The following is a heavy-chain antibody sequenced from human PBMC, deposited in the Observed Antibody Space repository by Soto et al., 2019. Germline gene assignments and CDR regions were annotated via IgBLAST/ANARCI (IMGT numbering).Heavy chain of an antibody. CDR2: IWYDGSNK. J-gene: IGHJ3*02. V-gene: IGHV3-33*01. Sequence: QVQLVESGGGVVQPGRSLRLSCAASGFTFSSYGMHWVRQAPGKGLEWVAVIWYDGSNKYYADSVKGRFTISRDNSKNTLYLQMNSLRAEDTAVYYCARDVVGNWGAFDIWGQGTMVTVSS. D-gene: IGHD2-21*01. CDR1: GFTFSSYG. CDR3: ARDVVGNWGAFDI.